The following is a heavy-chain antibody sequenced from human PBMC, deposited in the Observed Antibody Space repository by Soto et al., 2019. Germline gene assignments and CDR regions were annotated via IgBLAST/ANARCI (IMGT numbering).Heavy chain of an antibody. Sequence: GESLKISCKGSGYSFTIYWNGWVRQMPGKGLGWMGIIYPGDSDTRYSPSFQGQVTISADKSISTAYLQWSSLKASDTAMYYCARHGPRVYYDNSDYYYYGMDVWGQGTTVTVSS. D-gene: IGHD3-22*01. CDR3: ARHGPRVYYDNSDYYYYGMDV. CDR2: IYPGDSDT. V-gene: IGHV5-51*01. J-gene: IGHJ6*02. CDR1: GYSFTIYW.